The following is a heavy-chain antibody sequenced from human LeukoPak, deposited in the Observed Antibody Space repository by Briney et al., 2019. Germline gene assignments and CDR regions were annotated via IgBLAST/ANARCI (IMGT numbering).Heavy chain of an antibody. CDR2: ISYNGKS. V-gene: IGHV4-59*01. CDR1: GGSLSNYY. CDR3: ARGDGYNSGSFDY. D-gene: IGHD5-24*01. Sequence: SETLSLTCTVSGGSLSNYYWSWIRQPPGKGLEWIACISYNGKSNHNPSLRSRVTISVDTSKNQFSLKLSSVTAADTAVYYCARGDGYNSGSFDYWGQGTLVTVSS. J-gene: IGHJ4*02.